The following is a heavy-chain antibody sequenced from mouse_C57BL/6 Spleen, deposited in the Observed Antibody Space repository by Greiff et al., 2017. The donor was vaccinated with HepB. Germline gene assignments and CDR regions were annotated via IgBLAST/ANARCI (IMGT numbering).Heavy chain of an antibody. Sequence: EVKLMESGPELVKPGASVKIPCKASGYTFTDYNMDWVKQSHGKSLEWIGDINPNNGGTIYNQKFKGKATLTVDKSSSTAYMELRSLTSEDTAVYYCARRDSGWYFDVWGTGTTVTVSS. CDR2: INPNNGGT. V-gene: IGHV1-18*01. J-gene: IGHJ1*03. D-gene: IGHD3-3*01. CDR1: GYTFTDYN. CDR3: ARRDSGWYFDV.